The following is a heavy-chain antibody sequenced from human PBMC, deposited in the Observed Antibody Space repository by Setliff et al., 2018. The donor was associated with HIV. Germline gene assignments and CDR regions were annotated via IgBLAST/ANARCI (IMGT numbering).Heavy chain of an antibody. V-gene: IGHV4-39*01. J-gene: IGHJ6*03. D-gene: IGHD6-13*01. CDR1: GGSFSSDSYY. CDR2: IYYSGST. Sequence: SETLSLTCSVSGGSFSSDSYYWGWIRQFPGKGLEWIGSIYYSGSTYYHPSLKSRVTISVDTSKNQFSLKLRSVTAADTALYYCARGRYRSRWYASDHYYIDVWGKGTTVTVSS. CDR3: ARGRYRSRWYASDHYYIDV.